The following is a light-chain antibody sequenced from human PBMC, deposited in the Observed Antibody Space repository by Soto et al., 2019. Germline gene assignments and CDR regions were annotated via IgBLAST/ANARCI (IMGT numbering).Light chain of an antibody. CDR1: QSVSSY. J-gene: IGKJ1*01. Sequence: EIVLTQFPATLSLSPGDGATLSCRASQSVSSYLAWYQQTRGQAPRLLIYGASTRATGVPARFSGSGSGTEFTLTISNLQSEDFAVYHCQQYDKWPRTFGQGTKVEI. CDR2: GAS. V-gene: IGKV3-15*01. CDR3: QQYDKWPRT.